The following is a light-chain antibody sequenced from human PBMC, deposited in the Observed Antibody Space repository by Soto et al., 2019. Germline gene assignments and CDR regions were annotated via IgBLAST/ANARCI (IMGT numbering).Light chain of an antibody. CDR3: QQYDNLPRST. CDR1: QDISNY. V-gene: IGKV1-33*01. Sequence: DIQMTQSPSSLSASVGDRVTITCQASQDISNYLNWYQQKPGKAPKLLIYDASNLETGVPSRFSGSGSGTDFTFTISSLQHEDIATYYCQQYDNLPRSTFGQGTKVEIK. CDR2: DAS. J-gene: IGKJ1*01.